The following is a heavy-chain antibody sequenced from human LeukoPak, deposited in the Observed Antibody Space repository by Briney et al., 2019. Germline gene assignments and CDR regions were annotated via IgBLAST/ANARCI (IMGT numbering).Heavy chain of an antibody. CDR2: INHSGST. J-gene: IGHJ6*03. Sequence: SETLSLTCAVYGGSLSGYYWSWIRQPPGKGLEWIGKINHSGSTNYNPSLKSRVTISVDTSKNQFSLKLSSVTAADTAVYYCARDRLPVVPAAKKHYYYYYYYMDVWGKGTTVTVSS. V-gene: IGHV4-34*01. CDR3: ARDRLPVVPAAKKHYYYYYYYMDV. CDR1: GGSLSGYY. D-gene: IGHD2-2*01.